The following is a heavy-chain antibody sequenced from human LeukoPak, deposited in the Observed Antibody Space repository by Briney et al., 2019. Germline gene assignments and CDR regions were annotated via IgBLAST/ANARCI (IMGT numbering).Heavy chain of an antibody. CDR2: IYDSGST. J-gene: IGHJ4*02. CDR3: AREGGRGGDY. Sequence: SETLSLTCTVSGGSIRSSYYYWGWIRQPPGKGLEWIGSIYDSGSTYYNPSLRSRVTISVDTSKNQFSLKLSSVTAADTAVYYCAREGGRGGDYWGQGTLVTVSS. V-gene: IGHV4-39*07. D-gene: IGHD3-16*01. CDR1: GGSIRSSYYY.